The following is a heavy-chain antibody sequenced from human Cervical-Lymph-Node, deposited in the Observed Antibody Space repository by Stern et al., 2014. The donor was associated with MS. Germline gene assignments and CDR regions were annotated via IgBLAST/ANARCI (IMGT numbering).Heavy chain of an antibody. CDR3: ARDKDHGLDI. D-gene: IGHD4/OR15-4a*01. CDR2: VSAHPGSI. Sequence: QVQLVESGLELKKPGASVKVSCKASGYTFTSNGISWGRQAPGPGLEWLGRVSAHPGSIAYVQSFHNSFPITTEPSTRTHFLQLRGRRSDDPAMYYCARDKDHGLDIWGQGTMVTISS. CDR1: GYTFTSNG. J-gene: IGHJ3*02. V-gene: IGHV1-18*01.